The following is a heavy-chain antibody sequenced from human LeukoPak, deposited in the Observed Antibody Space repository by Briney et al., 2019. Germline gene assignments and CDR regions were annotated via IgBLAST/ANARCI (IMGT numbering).Heavy chain of an antibody. CDR3: ARDHGDNLWSGYLD. J-gene: IGHJ4*02. CDR2: IKQDGSEK. V-gene: IGHV3-7*03. Sequence: GGSLRLSCAASGFTFSKYWMSWVRQAPGKGLEWVANIKQDGSEKYYVDSVTGRFTISRDNAKNSLYLQMSSLRAEDTAVYYCARDHGDNLWSGYLDWGRGTLVTVSS. D-gene: IGHD3-3*01. CDR1: GFTFSKYW.